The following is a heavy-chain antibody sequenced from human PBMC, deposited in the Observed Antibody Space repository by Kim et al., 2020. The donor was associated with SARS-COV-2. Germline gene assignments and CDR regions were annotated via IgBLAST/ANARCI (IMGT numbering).Heavy chain of an antibody. D-gene: IGHD4-17*01. CDR3: AKDVKDYGDYEGGLFDY. V-gene: IGHV3-43*02. Sequence: GGSLRLSCAASGFTFDDYAMHWVRQAPGKGLEWVSLISGDGGSTYYADSVKGRFTISRDNSKNSLYLQMNSLRTEDTALYYCAKDVKDYGDYEGGLFDYWGQGTLVTVSS. J-gene: IGHJ4*02. CDR1: GFTFDDYA. CDR2: ISGDGGST.